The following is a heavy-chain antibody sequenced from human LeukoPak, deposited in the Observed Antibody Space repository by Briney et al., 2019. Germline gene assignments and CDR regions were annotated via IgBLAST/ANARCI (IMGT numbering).Heavy chain of an antibody. Sequence: GGSLRLSCAASGFTFSSYAMSWVRQAPGKGLEWVSAISGSGGSTYYADSVKGRFTISRDNAKNSLYLQMNSLRAEDTAVYYCARGYSSSWYVYNYFDYWGQGTLVTVSS. CDR3: ARGYSSSWYVYNYFDY. J-gene: IGHJ4*02. CDR1: GFTFSSYA. V-gene: IGHV3-23*01. D-gene: IGHD6-13*01. CDR2: ISGSGGST.